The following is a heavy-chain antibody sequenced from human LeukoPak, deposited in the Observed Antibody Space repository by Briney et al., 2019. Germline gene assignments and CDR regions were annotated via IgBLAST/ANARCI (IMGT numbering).Heavy chain of an antibody. CDR1: GFTFSSYE. CDR2: ISRSSGTI. V-gene: IGHV3-48*03. J-gene: IGHJ4*02. Sequence: PGGSLRLSCEASGFTFSSYEMNWVRQPPGKGLEWLSYISRSSGTIYYADSVKGRFTISRDNAKNSLYLQMNSLRAEDTAVYYCAREMGNGWQIDYWGQGTLVTVSS. D-gene: IGHD6-19*01. CDR3: AREMGNGWQIDY.